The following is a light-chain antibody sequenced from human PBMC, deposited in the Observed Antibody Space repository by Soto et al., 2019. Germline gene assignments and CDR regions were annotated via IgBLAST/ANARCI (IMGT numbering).Light chain of an antibody. J-gene: IGKJ4*01. CDR3: QQYDNLPVT. Sequence: EVVMTHSPATLSVSPGEIATLSCRAAQSISTLLAWYQHKPGQAPRLLIYGASTRATAIPARFTGSGSGTEFTLTISSLQSEDIATYYCQQYDNLPVTFGGGTKVDIK. CDR1: QSISTL. CDR2: GAS. V-gene: IGKV3-15*01.